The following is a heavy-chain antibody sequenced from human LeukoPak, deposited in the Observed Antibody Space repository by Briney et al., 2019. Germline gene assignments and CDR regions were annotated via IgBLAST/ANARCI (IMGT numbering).Heavy chain of an antibody. D-gene: IGHD3-3*01. J-gene: IGHJ4*02. Sequence: ASVKVSCKASGYTFTGYYMHWVRQAPGQGLEWMGWINPNSGGTNYAQKFQGRVTMTRDTSISTAYMELSRLRSDDTAVYYCARDFWSGYYLFDYWGQGTLVTVSS. CDR3: ARDFWSGYYLFDY. V-gene: IGHV1-2*02. CDR1: GYTFTGYY. CDR2: INPNSGGT.